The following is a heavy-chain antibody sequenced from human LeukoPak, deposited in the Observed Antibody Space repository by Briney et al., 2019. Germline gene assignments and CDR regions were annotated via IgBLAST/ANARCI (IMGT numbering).Heavy chain of an antibody. J-gene: IGHJ6*04. Sequence: PGGSLRLSCAASGFTFSSYEMNWVRRAPGKGLEWVSYISSSSSTIYYADSVKGRFTISRDNAKNSLYLQMNSLRAEDTAVYYCAELGITMIGGVWGKGTTVTISS. CDR2: ISSSSSTI. CDR3: AELGITMIGGV. CDR1: GFTFSSYE. V-gene: IGHV3-48*03. D-gene: IGHD3-10*02.